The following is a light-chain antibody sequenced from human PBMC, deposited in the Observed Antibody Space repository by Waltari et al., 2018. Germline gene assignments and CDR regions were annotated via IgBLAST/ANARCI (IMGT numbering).Light chain of an antibody. V-gene: IGKV1-5*01. CDR3: QQYRDYPLT. CDR1: QSISSW. CDR2: DAS. Sequence: DIQMTQSPSTLSASVGDRVPITCRASQSISSWLAWYQQKPGKAPKPLIYDASSLESGVPSRFSGSGSGTEFTLTISSLQPDDFATYYCQQYRDYPLTFGGGTNLEIK. J-gene: IGKJ4*01.